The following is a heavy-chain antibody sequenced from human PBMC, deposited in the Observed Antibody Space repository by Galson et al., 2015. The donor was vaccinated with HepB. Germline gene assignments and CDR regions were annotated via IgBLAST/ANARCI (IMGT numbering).Heavy chain of an antibody. CDR1: GFSFNTFV. D-gene: IGHD4-17*01. CDR2: IWSDGSSP. CDR3: ARDVVDDIDNDDYSSAAGY. V-gene: IGHV3-33*01. J-gene: IGHJ4*02. Sequence: SLRLSCAASGFSFNTFVMHWVRQAPGRGLEWVALIWSDGSSPYYGDSVRGRFTISRDNSKNMLYLQMNNLRVADTAIYYRARDVVDDIDNDDYSSAAGYWGQGTLVTVSS.